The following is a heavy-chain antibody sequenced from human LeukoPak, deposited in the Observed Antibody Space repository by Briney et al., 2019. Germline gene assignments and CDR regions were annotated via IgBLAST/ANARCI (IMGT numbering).Heavy chain of an antibody. D-gene: IGHD6-19*01. CDR1: GGSFSGYY. CDR2: INHSGST. CDR3: ARGQLAVAGNYYYYMDV. J-gene: IGHJ6*03. Sequence: PSETLSLTCAVYGGSFSGYYWSWIRQPPGKGLEWIGEINHSGSTNYNPSLKSRVTISVDTSKNQFSLKLSSVTAADTAVYYCARGQLAVAGNYYYYMDVWGKGTTVTVSS. V-gene: IGHV4-34*01.